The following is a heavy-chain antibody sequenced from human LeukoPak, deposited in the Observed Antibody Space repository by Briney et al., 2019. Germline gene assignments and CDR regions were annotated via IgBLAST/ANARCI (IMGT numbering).Heavy chain of an antibody. CDR3: ARESGFCSSTSCRDY. V-gene: IGHV4-59*12. CDR2: IYYSGST. Sequence: PSETLSLTCTVSGGSISSYYWSWIRQPPGKGLEWIGYIYYSGSTNYNPSLKSRVTISVDTSKNQFSLKLSSVTAADTAVYYCARESGFCSSTSCRDYWGQGTLVTVSS. CDR1: GGSISSYY. J-gene: IGHJ4*02. D-gene: IGHD2-2*01.